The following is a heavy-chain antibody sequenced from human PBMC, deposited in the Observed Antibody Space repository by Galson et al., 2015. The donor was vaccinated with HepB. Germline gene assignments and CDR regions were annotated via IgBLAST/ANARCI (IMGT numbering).Heavy chain of an antibody. Sequence: SLRLSCAASGFTFSSYAMHWVRQAPGKGLEWVAVISYDGSNKYYADSVKGRFTISRDNSKNTLYLQMNSLRAEDTAVYYCATRAGGGGYYFPTEFDYWGQGTLVTVSS. CDR2: ISYDGSNK. V-gene: IGHV3-30-3*01. CDR3: ATRAGGGGYYFPTEFDY. CDR1: GFTFSSYA. J-gene: IGHJ4*02. D-gene: IGHD3-22*01.